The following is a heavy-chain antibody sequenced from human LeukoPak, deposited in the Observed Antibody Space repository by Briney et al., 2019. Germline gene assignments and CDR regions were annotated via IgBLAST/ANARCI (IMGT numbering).Heavy chain of an antibody. J-gene: IGHJ4*02. V-gene: IGHV1-58*01. CDR2: IVVGSGNT. CDR3: AAVSGYYASSGYYFYY. D-gene: IGHD3-22*01. CDR1: GFTFPISP. Sequence: SVKVSCKSSGFTFPISPVQWVRQARGQRLEWIGWIVVGSGNTNYAQKFQERVTITRDMSTSTAYMELSSLRSEDTAVYYCAAVSGYYASSGYYFYYWGQGTLVTVSS.